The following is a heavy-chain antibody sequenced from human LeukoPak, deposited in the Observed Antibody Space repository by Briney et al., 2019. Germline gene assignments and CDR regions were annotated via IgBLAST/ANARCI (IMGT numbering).Heavy chain of an antibody. CDR2: ICYSGST. Sequence: SETLSLTCTVSGGSISSGDYYWSWIRQPSGKGLEWIGYICYSGSTYYNPSLKSRVTISVDTSKNQFSLKLSSVTAADTAVYYCARGDSSGYYSYYFDYWGQGTLVTVSS. D-gene: IGHD3-22*01. CDR1: GGSISSGDYY. V-gene: IGHV4-30-4*01. CDR3: ARGDSSGYYSYYFDY. J-gene: IGHJ4*02.